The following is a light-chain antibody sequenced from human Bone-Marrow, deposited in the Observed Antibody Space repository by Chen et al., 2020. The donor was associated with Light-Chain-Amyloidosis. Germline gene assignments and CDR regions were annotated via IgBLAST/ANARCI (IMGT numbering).Light chain of an antibody. CDR1: DLPTKY. CDR3: QSADSSGTYEVI. Sequence: SYDLTQPPQVSLSPGQTARITCSGDDLPTKYAYWYQQKPGQAPVLVIHRDTERPSGISERFSGSSSGTTATLTISGVQAEDEADYHCQSADSSGTYEVIFGGGTKLTVL. V-gene: IGLV3-25*03. J-gene: IGLJ2*01. CDR2: RDT.